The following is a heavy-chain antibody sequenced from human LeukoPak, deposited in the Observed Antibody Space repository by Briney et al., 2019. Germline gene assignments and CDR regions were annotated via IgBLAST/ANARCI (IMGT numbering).Heavy chain of an antibody. Sequence: QTGGSLRLSCAASGFTFSNYGMHWVRQAPGKGLEWVSFISYDGSNKYYADSVKGRFTISRDNSKNTLYLQMISLRTEDTAVYYCAELGITMIGGVWGKGTTVTISS. CDR3: AELGITMIGGV. J-gene: IGHJ6*04. V-gene: IGHV3-30*18. CDR1: GFTFSNYG. D-gene: IGHD3-10*02. CDR2: ISYDGSNK.